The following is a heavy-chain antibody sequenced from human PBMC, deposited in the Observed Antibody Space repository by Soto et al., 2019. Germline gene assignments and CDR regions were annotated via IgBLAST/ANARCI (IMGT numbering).Heavy chain of an antibody. Sequence: QVQLQESGPGLVKPSETLSLTCTVTGGSVSSASYYWSWIRQPPGKGLEWLGYIYDSGTTNYNPSLTSRVTILLDKSKNQFSLRLTSVTAADTAVYYCAREERGYSYGLGDSWWGQGTLVTVSS. CDR1: GGSVSSASYY. D-gene: IGHD5-18*01. J-gene: IGHJ4*02. CDR3: AREERGYSYGLGDSW. V-gene: IGHV4-61*01. CDR2: IYDSGTT.